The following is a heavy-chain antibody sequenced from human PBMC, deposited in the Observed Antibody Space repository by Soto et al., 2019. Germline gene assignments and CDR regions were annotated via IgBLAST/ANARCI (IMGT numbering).Heavy chain of an antibody. CDR3: ARDPPATRHGMDV. J-gene: IGHJ6*02. CDR1: GFTVSSNY. V-gene: IGHV3-53*01. CDR2: IYSGGIT. Sequence: AGGSLRLSCAASGFTVSSNYMSWVRQAPGKGLEWVSVIYSGGITYYADSVRGRFTISRDNSKNTLYLQMKSLRAEDTAVYYCARDPPATRHGMDVWGQGTTVTVSS.